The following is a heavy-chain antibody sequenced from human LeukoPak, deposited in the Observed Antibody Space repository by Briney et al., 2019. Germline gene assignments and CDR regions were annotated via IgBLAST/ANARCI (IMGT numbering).Heavy chain of an antibody. CDR2: IYYSGST. J-gene: IGHJ3*02. Sequence: SETLSLTCTVSGGSISSGGYYWSWIRQHPGKGLEWIGYIYYSGSTYYNPSLKSRVTISVDTSKNQFSLKLSSVTAADTAVYYCARRARRIAAAGNFGAFDIWGQETMVTVSS. D-gene: IGHD6-13*01. V-gene: IGHV4-31*03. CDR1: GGSISSGGYY. CDR3: ARRARRIAAAGNFGAFDI.